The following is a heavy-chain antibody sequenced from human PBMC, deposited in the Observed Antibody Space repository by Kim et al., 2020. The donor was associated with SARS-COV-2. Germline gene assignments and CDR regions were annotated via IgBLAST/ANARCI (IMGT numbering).Heavy chain of an antibody. D-gene: IGHD3-22*01. CDR3: ARARITMIVVVKYFDY. V-gene: IGHV4-31*02. J-gene: IGHJ4*02. Sequence: PTLKGRVTRSVDTSKNQFSLKLSSVTAADTAVYYCARARITMIVVVKYFDYWGQGTLVTVSS.